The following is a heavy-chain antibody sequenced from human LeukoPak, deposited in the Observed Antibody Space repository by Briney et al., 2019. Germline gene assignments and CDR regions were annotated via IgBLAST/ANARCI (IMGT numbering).Heavy chain of an antibody. Sequence: ASVTVSCKASGYTFTNYGISWVRQAPGQGLEWMGWISAYNANTDYAQKLQGRVTMTTDTSTSTAYMELRSLRSDDTAVYYCARVGDTYDILTGSHTYYFDYWGQGTLVTVSS. CDR2: ISAYNANT. CDR1: GYTFTNYG. J-gene: IGHJ4*02. V-gene: IGHV1-18*01. CDR3: ARVGDTYDILTGSHTYYFDY. D-gene: IGHD3-9*01.